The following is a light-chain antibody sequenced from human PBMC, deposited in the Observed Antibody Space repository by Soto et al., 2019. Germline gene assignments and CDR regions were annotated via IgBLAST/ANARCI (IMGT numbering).Light chain of an antibody. Sequence: NFLLTQPHSVSESPGNTVTISCTRSGGNITNNYVQWYQRRPGSAPTTVIYEDTHRPSGVPDRFSGSIDGSSNSASLTISGLRTEDEADYYCQSYDASSQVFGGGTKVTVL. J-gene: IGLJ3*02. CDR2: EDT. CDR3: QSYDASSQV. V-gene: IGLV6-57*04. CDR1: GGNITNNY.